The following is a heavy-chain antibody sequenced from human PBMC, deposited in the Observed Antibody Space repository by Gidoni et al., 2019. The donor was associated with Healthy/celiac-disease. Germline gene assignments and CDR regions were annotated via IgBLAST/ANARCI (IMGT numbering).Heavy chain of an antibody. Sequence: QVQLVESGGGAVLPGRSLRLPCPASGFTFSSYAMHWVRQAPGKGLEWVAVISYDGSNKYYADSVKGRFTITRDNSKNTPYLQMNSLRAEDTAVYYCARSGSGYQDFDYWGQGTLVTVSS. CDR3: ARSGSGYQDFDY. D-gene: IGHD3-22*01. CDR1: GFTFSSYA. CDR2: ISYDGSNK. J-gene: IGHJ4*02. V-gene: IGHV3-30*04.